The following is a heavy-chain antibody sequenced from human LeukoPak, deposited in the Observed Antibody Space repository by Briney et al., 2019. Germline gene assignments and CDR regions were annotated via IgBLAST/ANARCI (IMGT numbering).Heavy chain of an antibody. J-gene: IGHJ4*02. D-gene: IGHD1-7*01. CDR3: ARGPITGTTGVDY. CDR2: IYPGDSEP. CDR1: GSTFTTYW. Sequence: PGESLKISCKGSGSTFTTYWIGWVRQMPGKGRGWMGIIYPGDSEPRYSPSFQGQVTISADKSISTAYLQWSSLKASDTAMYYCARGPITGTTGVDYWGQGTLVTVSS. V-gene: IGHV5-51*03.